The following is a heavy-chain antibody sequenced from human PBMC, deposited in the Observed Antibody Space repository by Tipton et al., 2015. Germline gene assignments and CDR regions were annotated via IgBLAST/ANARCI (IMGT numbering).Heavy chain of an antibody. CDR2: ISGSGGST. D-gene: IGHD3-10*01. Sequence: AISGFTFSSYAMSWVRQAPGKGLEWVSAISGSGGSTYYVDSVKGRFTISRDNSKNTLSLQMNSLRADDTAVYYCAARPGSGTYYLGTFDYWGQGTLVTVSS. CDR3: AARPGSGTYYLGTFDY. J-gene: IGHJ4*02. CDR1: GFTFSSYA. V-gene: IGHV3-23*01.